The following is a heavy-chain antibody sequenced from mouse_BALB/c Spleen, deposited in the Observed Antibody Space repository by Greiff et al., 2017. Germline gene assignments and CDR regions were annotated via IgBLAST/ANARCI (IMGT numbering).Heavy chain of an antibody. Sequence: VQLKESGPGLVKPSQFLSLTCTVTGYSITSDYAWNWIRQFPGNKLEWMGYISYSGSTSYNPSLKSRISITRDTSKNQFFLQLNSVTTEDTATYYCASVYYGNYEAMDYWGQGTSVTVSS. J-gene: IGHJ4*01. CDR3: ASVYYGNYEAMDY. CDR1: GYSITSDYA. CDR2: ISYSGST. D-gene: IGHD2-1*01. V-gene: IGHV3-2*02.